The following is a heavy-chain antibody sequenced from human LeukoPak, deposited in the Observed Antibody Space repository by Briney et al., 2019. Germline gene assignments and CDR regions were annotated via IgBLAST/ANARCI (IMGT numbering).Heavy chain of an antibody. Sequence: ASVKVSCKASGYTFTGYYMHWVRQAPGQGLEWMGWINPNSGGTNYAQKFQGRVTMTRDTSISTAYMELSRLRSDDTAVYYCARAKRVVTAARYWFDPWGQGTLVTVSS. V-gene: IGHV1-2*02. CDR3: ARAKRVVTAARYWFDP. CDR1: GYTFTGYY. J-gene: IGHJ5*02. D-gene: IGHD2-15*01. CDR2: INPNSGGT.